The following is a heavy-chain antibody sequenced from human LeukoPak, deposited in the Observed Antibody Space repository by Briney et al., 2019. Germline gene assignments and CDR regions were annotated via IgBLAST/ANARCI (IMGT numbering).Heavy chain of an antibody. D-gene: IGHD6-13*01. CDR3: ARVSSSSWYGPFDS. Sequence: SETLSLTCIVSGDSIRSYPWSWIRQPPGKGLEWIGYIYTNGNTDYDPSLRSRVTISVDTSKNQFSLKLSSVTAADTAVYYCARVSSSSWYGPFDSWGQGTLVTVSS. CDR1: GDSIRSYP. CDR2: IYTNGNT. J-gene: IGHJ4*02. V-gene: IGHV4-4*08.